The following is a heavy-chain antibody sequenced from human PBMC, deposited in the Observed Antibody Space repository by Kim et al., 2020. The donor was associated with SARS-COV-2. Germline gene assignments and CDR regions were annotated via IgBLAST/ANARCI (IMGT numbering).Heavy chain of an antibody. Sequence: NYTQKLQGRVTMTTDTSTSTAYMELRSLRSDDTAVYYCARAGYSSGWSFDYWGQGTLVTVSS. J-gene: IGHJ4*02. D-gene: IGHD6-19*01. CDR3: ARAGYSSGWSFDY. V-gene: IGHV1-18*01.